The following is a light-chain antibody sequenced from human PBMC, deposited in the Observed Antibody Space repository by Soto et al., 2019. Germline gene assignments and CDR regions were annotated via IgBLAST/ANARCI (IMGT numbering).Light chain of an antibody. V-gene: IGLV2-14*01. CDR3: ISYTVSSVTLYV. J-gene: IGLJ1*01. CDR2: EVS. CDR1: ISDICTYNY. Sequence: QSTLTLPASVSGSPGQSINISCTGTISDICTYNYVSWYQQHPGKAPKVIIYEVSNRPSGVSNRFSGSKYGNTASLTISGLQSEDEDDYYCISYTVSSVTLYVFGTGTKVTVL.